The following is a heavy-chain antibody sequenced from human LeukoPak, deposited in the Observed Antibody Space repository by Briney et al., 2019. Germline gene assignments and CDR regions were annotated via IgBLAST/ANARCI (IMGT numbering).Heavy chain of an antibody. Sequence: ASVKVSCKASGYTFTSYAMHWVRQAPGQGLEWMGWITPSGGTNYPQKFQGRVAITRDTSITTAYMDLSRLTSDDTAVYYCARDRYGDGFAHFDYWGQGTLVTVSS. CDR1: GYTFTSYA. CDR3: ARDRYGDGFAHFDY. V-gene: IGHV1-2*02. D-gene: IGHD5-24*01. CDR2: ITPSGGT. J-gene: IGHJ4*02.